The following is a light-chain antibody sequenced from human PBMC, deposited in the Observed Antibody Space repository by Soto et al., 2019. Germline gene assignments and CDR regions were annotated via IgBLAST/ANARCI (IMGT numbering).Light chain of an antibody. J-gene: IGLJ1*01. CDR1: SSDVGSYNR. CDR2: EVS. Sequence: QSALTQPPSVSGSPGQSVTISCTGTSSDVGSYNRVSWYQQPPGTAPKLMIYEVSNRPSGVPDRFSGSKSGNTASLTISGLQAEDEADYYCSSYTSSSTLNVFGTGTKLTV. CDR3: SSYTSSSTLNV. V-gene: IGLV2-18*02.